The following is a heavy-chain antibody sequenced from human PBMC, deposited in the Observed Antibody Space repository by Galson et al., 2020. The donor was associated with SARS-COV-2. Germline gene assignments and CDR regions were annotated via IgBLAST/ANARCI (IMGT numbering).Heavy chain of an antibody. CDR3: ARGDSAGNPGYMDV. V-gene: IGHV3-21*04. J-gene: IGHJ6*03. Sequence: GGSLRLSCAASGFIFNNYAMNWVRQAPGTGLEWVSSINSGSKYIHYADSVKGRFTISRDNAKNSVYLQMDSLRGEDTAVYYCARGDSAGNPGYMDVWGNGTTVTVSS. CDR1: GFIFNNYA. CDR2: INSGSKYI. D-gene: IGHD6-13*01.